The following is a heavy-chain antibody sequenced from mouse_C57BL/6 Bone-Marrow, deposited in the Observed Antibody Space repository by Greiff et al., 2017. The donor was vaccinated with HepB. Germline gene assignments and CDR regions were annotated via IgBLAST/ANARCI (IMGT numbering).Heavy chain of an antibody. CDR3: TRWDYGYDEDWYFDV. CDR2: IYPGNSDT. CDR1: GYTFTSYW. Sequence: EVQLQQSGTLLARPGASVKMSCKTSGYTFTSYWMHWVKQRPGQGLEWIGAIYPGNSDTSYNQKFKGKAKLTAVTSASTAYMELSSLTNEDSAVYYCTRWDYGYDEDWYFDVWGTGTTVTVSS. J-gene: IGHJ1*03. V-gene: IGHV1-5*01. D-gene: IGHD2-2*01.